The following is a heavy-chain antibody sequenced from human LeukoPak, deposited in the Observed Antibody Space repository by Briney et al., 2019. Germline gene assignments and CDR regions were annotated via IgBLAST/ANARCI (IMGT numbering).Heavy chain of an antibody. CDR2: MHHSGRT. CDR3: ARAQEGCSRASCYLEP. CDR1: GASISSTNW. Sequence: SGTLSLTCAISGASISSTNWWIWVRQPPGKGLEWIGEMHHSGRTNYNPSLKSRITISVDKSKNQVFLRLNSVAAADTALYYCARAQEGCSRASCYLEPWGQGTLVTVSS. V-gene: IGHV4-4*02. J-gene: IGHJ5*02. D-gene: IGHD2-2*01.